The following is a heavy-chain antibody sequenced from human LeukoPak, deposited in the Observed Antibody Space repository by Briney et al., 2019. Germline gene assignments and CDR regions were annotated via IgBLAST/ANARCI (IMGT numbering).Heavy chain of an antibody. CDR1: GYTFTGYY. V-gene: IGHV1-18*04. D-gene: IGHD4-17*01. CDR3: ARDSAMTTVTIPAYYYYMDV. CDR2: ISAYNGNT. J-gene: IGHJ6*03. Sequence: ASVKVSCKASGYTFTGYYMHWVRQAPGQGLEWMGWISAYNGNTNYAQKLQGRVTMPTDTSTSTAYMELRSLRSDDTAVYYCARDSAMTTVTIPAYYYYMDVWGKGTTVTVSS.